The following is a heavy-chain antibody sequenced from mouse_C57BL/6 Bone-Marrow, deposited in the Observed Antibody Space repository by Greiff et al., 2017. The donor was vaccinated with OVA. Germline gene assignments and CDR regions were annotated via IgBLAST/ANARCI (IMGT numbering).Heavy chain of an antibody. CDR1: GYSITSGYY. J-gene: IGHJ3*01. CDR3: ARDPYDYGIAY. D-gene: IGHD2-4*01. CDR2: ISYDGSN. Sequence: EVQRVESGPGLVKPSQSLSLTCSVTGYSITSGYYWNWIRQFPGNKLEWMGYISYDGSNNYNPSLKNRISITRATSKNQFFLKLNSVTTEDTATYYCARDPYDYGIAYWGQGTLVTVSA. V-gene: IGHV3-6*01.